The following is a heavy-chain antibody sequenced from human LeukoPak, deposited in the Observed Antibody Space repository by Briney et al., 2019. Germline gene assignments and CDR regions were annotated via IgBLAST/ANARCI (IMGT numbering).Heavy chain of an antibody. D-gene: IGHD3-16*01. J-gene: IGHJ6*04. CDR2: IRFDGSYK. CDR1: GFTFSSYG. Sequence: GGSLRLSCAASGFTFSSYGMHWVRQAPGKGLEWVAFIRFDGSYKDYADSVKGRFTISRDKSKNTLYLQMNSLRAEDTAVYFCAKSTRAVMAMMDVWGKGTTVTVSS. V-gene: IGHV3-30*02. CDR3: AKSTRAVMAMMDV.